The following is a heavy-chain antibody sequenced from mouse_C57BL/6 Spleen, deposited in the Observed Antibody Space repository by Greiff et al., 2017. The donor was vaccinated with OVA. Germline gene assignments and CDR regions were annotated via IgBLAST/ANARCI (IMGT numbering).Heavy chain of an antibody. J-gene: IGHJ3*01. CDR2: ISSGGDYI. CDR1: GFTFSSYA. CDR3: TRDRGLSPFAY. D-gene: IGHD1-1*02. V-gene: IGHV5-9-1*02. Sequence: EVMLVESGEGLVKPGGSLKLSCAASGFTFSSYAMSWVRQTPEKRLEWVAYISSGGDYIYYADTVKGRFTISRDNARNTLYLQMSSLKSEDTAMYYCTRDRGLSPFAYWGQGTLVTVSA.